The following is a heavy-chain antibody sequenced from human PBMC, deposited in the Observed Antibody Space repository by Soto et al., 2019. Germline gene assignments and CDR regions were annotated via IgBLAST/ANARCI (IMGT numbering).Heavy chain of an antibody. Sequence: GGSLRLSCAASGFTFSSYGMHWVRQAPGKGLEWVAVIWYDGSNKYYADSVKGRFTISRDNSKNTLYLQMNSLRAEDTAVYYCARPGSYDSLRDYYYGMDVWGQGTTVTVSS. CDR2: IWYDGSNK. CDR1: GFTFSSYG. D-gene: IGHD5-12*01. CDR3: ARPGSYDSLRDYYYGMDV. V-gene: IGHV3-33*01. J-gene: IGHJ6*02.